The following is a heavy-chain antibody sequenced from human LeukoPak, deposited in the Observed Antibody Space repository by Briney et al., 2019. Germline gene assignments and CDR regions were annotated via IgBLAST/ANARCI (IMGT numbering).Heavy chain of an antibody. V-gene: IGHV3-23*01. Sequence: PGGSLRLSCAASGFTFSSYAMSWVRQAPGKGLEWVSAISGSGGSTYYADSVKGRFTISRDNSKNTLYLQMNSLRAEDTAVYYCAKVAEGLNDPSEYSSSGSGFDPWGQGTLVAVSS. J-gene: IGHJ5*02. D-gene: IGHD6-6*01. CDR2: ISGSGGST. CDR1: GFTFSSYA. CDR3: AKVAEGLNDPSEYSSSGSGFDP.